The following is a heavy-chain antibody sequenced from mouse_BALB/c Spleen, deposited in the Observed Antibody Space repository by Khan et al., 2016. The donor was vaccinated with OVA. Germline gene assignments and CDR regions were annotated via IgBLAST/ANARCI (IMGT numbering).Heavy chain of an antibody. J-gene: IGHJ3*01. Sequence: EVELVESGGDLVKPGGSLKLSCAASGFTFSTYAMSWVRQTPDKRLEWVATISTGGDYLYYPDSVKGRFTISRDNAKNTLYLQMSSLRSEDTAMYYCARHNYGPFAYWGQGTLVTVSA. V-gene: IGHV5-6*01. CDR2: ISTGGDYL. D-gene: IGHD1-1*01. CDR1: GFTFSTYA. CDR3: ARHNYGPFAY.